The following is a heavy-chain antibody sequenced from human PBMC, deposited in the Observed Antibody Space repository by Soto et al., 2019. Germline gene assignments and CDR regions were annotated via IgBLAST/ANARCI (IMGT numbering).Heavy chain of an antibody. Sequence: PGESLKISCKGSGYSFTSYWIGWVRQMPGKGLEWMGIIYPGDSDTRYSPSFQGQVTISADKSISTAYLQWSSLKASDTAMYYCARQRLGYCSGGSCWTEPGFDYWGQGTLVTVSS. J-gene: IGHJ4*02. CDR2: IYPGDSDT. V-gene: IGHV5-51*01. CDR3: ARQRLGYCSGGSCWTEPGFDY. D-gene: IGHD2-15*01. CDR1: GYSFTSYW.